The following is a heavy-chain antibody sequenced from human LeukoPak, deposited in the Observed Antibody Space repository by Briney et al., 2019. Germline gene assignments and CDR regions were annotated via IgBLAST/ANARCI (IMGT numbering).Heavy chain of an antibody. V-gene: IGHV3-48*01. CDR1: GFTFSSYS. J-gene: IGHJ6*02. CDR3: ARDRTTNYYYYGMDV. CDR2: ISSSSSTI. D-gene: IGHD4-17*01. Sequence: PGGSLRLSCAASGFTFSSYSMNWVRQAPGKGLEWVSYISSSSSTIYYADSVKGRFTISRDNAKNSLYLQMNSLRAEDTAVYYCARDRTTNYYYYGMDVWGQGTTVTVSS.